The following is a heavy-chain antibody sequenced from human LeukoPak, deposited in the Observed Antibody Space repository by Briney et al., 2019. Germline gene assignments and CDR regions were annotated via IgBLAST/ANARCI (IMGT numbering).Heavy chain of an antibody. CDR2: INHSGST. V-gene: IGHV4-30-2*01. CDR3: ARNSGKGPPFDY. Sequence: PSETLSLTCAVSGGSISSGGYSWSWIRQPPGKGLEWIGEINHSGSTNYNPSLKSRVTISVDTSKNQFSLKLSSVTAADTAVYYCARNSGKGPPFDYWGQGTLVTVSS. CDR1: GGSISSGGYS. J-gene: IGHJ4*02. D-gene: IGHD1-14*01.